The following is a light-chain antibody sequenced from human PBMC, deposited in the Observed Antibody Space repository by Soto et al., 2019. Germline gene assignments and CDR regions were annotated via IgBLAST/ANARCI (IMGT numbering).Light chain of an antibody. V-gene: IGKV3-15*01. CDR3: QQYGSSGT. CDR1: QSVSSN. Sequence: EIVMTQSPATLSVSPGERATLSCRASQSVSSNLAWYQQKPGQAPRLLIYGASTRATGFPSRFSGSGSGTEFTLTISSLQSEDFAVYYCQQYGSSGTFGQGTKVDIK. CDR2: GAS. J-gene: IGKJ1*01.